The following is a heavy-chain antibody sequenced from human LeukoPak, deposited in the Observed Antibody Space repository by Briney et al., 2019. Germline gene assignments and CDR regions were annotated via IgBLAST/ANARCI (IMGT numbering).Heavy chain of an antibody. V-gene: IGHV3-23*01. CDR2: INAAGDDM. CDR3: AKGIFGVIHNGIDV. CDR1: GFTFPTYS. J-gene: IGHJ6*02. Sequence: QPGGSLRLSCVASGFTFPTYSMAWVRQAPGKGLDWASSINAAGDDMYYADSVKGRFSISRDNLKNTLYLQMHSLRAEDRAIYYCAKGIFGVIHNGIDVWGQGTAVTVSS. D-gene: IGHD3-3*01.